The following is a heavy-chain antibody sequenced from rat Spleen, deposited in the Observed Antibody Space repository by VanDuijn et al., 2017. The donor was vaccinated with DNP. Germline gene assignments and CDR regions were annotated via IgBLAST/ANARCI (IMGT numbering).Heavy chain of an antibody. V-gene: IGHV5-20*01. J-gene: IGHJ2*01. CDR3: TTLNSGTYDS. Sequence: EVQVVESGGGLVQPGRSLKLSCAASGFTFSDYYMAWVRQAPTKGLEWVASISNDGSSIYYRDSVKDRFTISRDNAKSSLYLRLDSLRSEDTATYYCTTLNSGTYDSWGQGVMVTVSS. CDR1: GFTFSDYY. CDR2: ISNDGSSI. D-gene: IGHD1-3*01.